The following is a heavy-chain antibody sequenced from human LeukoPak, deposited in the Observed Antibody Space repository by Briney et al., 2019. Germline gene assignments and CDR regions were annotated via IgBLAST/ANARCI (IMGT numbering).Heavy chain of an antibody. CDR3: ARGTYYYDSSGYPPSRFDY. Sequence: SETLSLTCTVSGGSISSYHWTWIRQPPGKRPDSFGYIYYSGSTNYNPSLKSRVTISVDTSKNQFSLKLSSVTAADTAVYYCARGTYYYDSSGYPPSRFDYWGQGTLVTVSS. CDR1: GGSISSYH. CDR2: IYYSGST. V-gene: IGHV4-59*01. D-gene: IGHD3-22*01. J-gene: IGHJ4*02.